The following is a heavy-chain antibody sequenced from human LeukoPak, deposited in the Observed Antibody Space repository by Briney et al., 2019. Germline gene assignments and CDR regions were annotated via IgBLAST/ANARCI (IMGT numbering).Heavy chain of an antibody. CDR2: IYHSGST. V-gene: IGHV4-38-2*01. Sequence: SXXLSLTCAVSGYSISSGYYWGWIRPPPGKGLEWIGSIYHSGSTYYKPSLKRRVTISGDKSKNQFYVKMSSVTAADTAVYYCARLTYCSSTSCYGGELDYWGQGTLVTVSS. CDR3: ARLTYCSSTSCYGGELDY. CDR1: GYSISSGYY. J-gene: IGHJ4*02. D-gene: IGHD2-2*01.